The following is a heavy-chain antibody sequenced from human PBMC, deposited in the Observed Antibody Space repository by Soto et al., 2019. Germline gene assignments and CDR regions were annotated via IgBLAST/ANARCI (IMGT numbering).Heavy chain of an antibody. CDR2: ISLSGSTI. CDR1: GFAFSNYE. Sequence: GSLRLSCAASGFAFSNYEMNWVRQAPGKGLEWVSYISLSGSTIYYADSVKGRFTISRDDAKDSLYLEMDSLRADDTAVYYCARESFSASPNFFDYWGQGTLVTVSS. V-gene: IGHV3-48*03. CDR3: ARESFSASPNFFDY. J-gene: IGHJ4*02. D-gene: IGHD1-26*01.